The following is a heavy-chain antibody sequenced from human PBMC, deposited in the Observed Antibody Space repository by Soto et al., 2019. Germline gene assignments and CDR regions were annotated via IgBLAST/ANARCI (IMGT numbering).Heavy chain of an antibody. J-gene: IGHJ4*02. CDR3: VRGPSDHILRLVGWPYGHY. Sequence: PGGSLRLSCVASGFIVSSNHMSWVRQAPGKGLEWVSVIYSGHTTYYADSVEGRFTISRDDSKNTLYLQMNSLRVEDTAVYYCVRGPSDHILRLVGWPYGHYCRQGHLVTVSS. CDR2: IYSGHTT. D-gene: IGHD3-3*01. V-gene: IGHV3-53*01. CDR1: GFIVSSNH.